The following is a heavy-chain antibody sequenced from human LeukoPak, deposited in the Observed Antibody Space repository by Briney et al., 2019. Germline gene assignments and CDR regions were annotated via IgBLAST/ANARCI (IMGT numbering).Heavy chain of an antibody. V-gene: IGHV1-2*02. CDR3: ATDHTDMYTGFDY. J-gene: IGHJ4*02. CDR2: INPSNGGT. Sequence: ASVKVSCKASGYTFTGYYMHWVRQAPGQGLEWMGKINPSNGGTNYAQKFQGRVTMTRDTSISTAYMELNSLRSDDTAVYYCATDHTDMYTGFDYWGQGTLVTASS. D-gene: IGHD5-18*01. CDR1: GYTFTGYY.